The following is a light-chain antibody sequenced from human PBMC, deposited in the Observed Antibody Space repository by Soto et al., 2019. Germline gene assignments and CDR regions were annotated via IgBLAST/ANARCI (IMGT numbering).Light chain of an antibody. V-gene: IGKV3-20*01. CDR1: QRVRQY. Sequence: EIVLTQSPGTLALSPGGGDTLSRRASQRVRQYLAWYQQKPGQAPRLLIYGASSRATGIPDSFSGSGSGTDFTFTISRLEPEDFAVYYCQQYGGSPQTFGQGTKVDIK. CDR3: QQYGGSPQT. J-gene: IGKJ1*01. CDR2: GAS.